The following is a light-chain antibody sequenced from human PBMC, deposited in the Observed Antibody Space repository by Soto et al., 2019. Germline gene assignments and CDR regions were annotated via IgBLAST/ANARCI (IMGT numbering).Light chain of an antibody. J-gene: IGKJ3*01. CDR2: GES. CDR1: QSVSSSSFGTS. Sequence: TVLPQSPGTLSLSPGETATLSCRASQSVSSSSFGTSLDWYQQKPGQAPRHLIFGESSRPTAITDTFNGSATRKDFTHTVNKLEPEESAVYLNHQYMHPPCTCGPGTK. V-gene: IGKV3-20*01. CDR3: HQYMHPPCT.